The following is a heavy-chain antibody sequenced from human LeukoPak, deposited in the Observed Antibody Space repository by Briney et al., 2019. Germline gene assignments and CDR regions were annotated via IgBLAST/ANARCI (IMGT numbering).Heavy chain of an antibody. CDR1: GGSISSTNW. Sequence: SETLSLTCAVSGGSISSTNWWSWVRQTPGKGLEWIGEIWHSGIINFNPSLKSRVTISVDTSKNQFSLKLSSVTAADTAVYYCARTRYYYNSRSYGAPYYFDYWGQGTLVTVSS. CDR2: IWHSGII. V-gene: IGHV4-4*02. D-gene: IGHD3-10*01. J-gene: IGHJ4*02. CDR3: ARTRYYYNSRSYGAPYYFDY.